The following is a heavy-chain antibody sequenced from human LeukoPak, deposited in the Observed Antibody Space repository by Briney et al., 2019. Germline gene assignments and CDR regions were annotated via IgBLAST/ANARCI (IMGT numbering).Heavy chain of an antibody. V-gene: IGHV3-21*01. CDR1: GFTFSSYS. CDR3: ARAVVPAATFGY. CDR2: ISSSSSYI. J-gene: IGHJ4*02. D-gene: IGHD2-2*01. Sequence: PGGSLRLSCAASGFTFSSYSMNWVRQVPGKGLEWVSSISSSSSYIYYADSVKGRFTISRDNAKNSLYLQMNSLRAEDTAVYYCARAVVPAATFGYWGQGTLVTVSS.